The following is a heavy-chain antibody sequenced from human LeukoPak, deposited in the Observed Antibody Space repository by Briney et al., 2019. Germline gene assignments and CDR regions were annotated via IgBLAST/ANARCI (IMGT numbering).Heavy chain of an antibody. CDR3: ASASDFWKGDY. J-gene: IGHJ4*02. V-gene: IGHV4-30-4*01. D-gene: IGHD3-3*01. Sequence: SETLSLTCTVSGGSISSGDYYWSWIRQPPGKGLEWIGYIYYSGSTHYNPSLKSRVTISVDTSKNQFSLKLSSVTAADTAVYYCASASDFWKGDYWGQGTLVTVSS. CDR1: GGSISSGDYY. CDR2: IYYSGST.